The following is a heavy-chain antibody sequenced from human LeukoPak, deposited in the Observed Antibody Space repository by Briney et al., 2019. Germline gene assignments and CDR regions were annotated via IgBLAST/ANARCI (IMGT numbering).Heavy chain of an antibody. Sequence: ASVKVSCKASGYTFTNYYLHWVRQAPGQGLEWMGIINPNDGGTQYAQNFQGRVTMTRDTSTSTVYMELSSLRSDDTAVYYCTRSAIVGAPGDFDYWGQEPWSPSPQ. V-gene: IGHV1-46*03. CDR3: TRSAIVGAPGDFDY. J-gene: IGHJ4*01. CDR2: INPNDGGT. D-gene: IGHD1-26*01. CDR1: GYTFTNYY.